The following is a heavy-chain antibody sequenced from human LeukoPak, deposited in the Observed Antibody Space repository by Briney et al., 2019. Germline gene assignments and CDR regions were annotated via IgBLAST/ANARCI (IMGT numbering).Heavy chain of an antibody. CDR3: ATAGNYRFDY. CDR1: GFSFSNYW. D-gene: IGHD1-7*01. CDR2: INPDGSTI. J-gene: IGHJ4*02. Sequence: GGSLRLSCAASGFSFSNYWVHWVRQAPGKGLVWVSRINPDGSTINYADSVKGRFTISRDNAKNTLYLQMNSLRAEDTAVYYCATAGNYRFDYWGQGTLVTVSS. V-gene: IGHV3-74*01.